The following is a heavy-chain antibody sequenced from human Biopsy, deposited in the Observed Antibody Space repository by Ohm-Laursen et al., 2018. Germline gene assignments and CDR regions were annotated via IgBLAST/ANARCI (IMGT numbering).Heavy chain of an antibody. CDR3: AADINVWNVNY. CDR2: FDPEHGET. J-gene: IGHJ4*02. D-gene: IGHD1-1*01. Sequence: KVSCKVSEYTLTELPMHWVRQAPGKGLEWMGGFDPEHGETLYAQKLQGRVTMTEDTSTDTAYMELSSLRSEDTAVYYCAADINVWNVNYWGQGTQVTVSS. V-gene: IGHV1-24*01. CDR1: EYTLTELP.